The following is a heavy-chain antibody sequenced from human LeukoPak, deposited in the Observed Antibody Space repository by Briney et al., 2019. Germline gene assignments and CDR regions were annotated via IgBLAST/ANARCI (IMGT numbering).Heavy chain of an antibody. J-gene: IGHJ4*02. D-gene: IGHD7-27*01. V-gene: IGHV3-7*01. CDR3: TNWGGTWCFDF. Sequence: GGSLRLSCAASGLNFRKSWMTWVRQAPGRGLEWVANIKDDGSEKYYVESVKGRFTISRDNAKNSLYLQLNSLSADDTAVYYCTNWGGTWCFDFWGQGILVSVSS. CDR2: IKDDGSEK. CDR1: GLNFRKSW.